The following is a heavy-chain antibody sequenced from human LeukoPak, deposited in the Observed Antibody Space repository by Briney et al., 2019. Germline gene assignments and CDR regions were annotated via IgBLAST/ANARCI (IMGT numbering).Heavy chain of an antibody. V-gene: IGHV3-7*01. CDR1: GFSFITYW. CDR3: ARYVWVEWELLGGFGYYFDY. CDR2: IRHDGGET. Sequence: GGSLRLSCAASGFSFITYWMGWVRQAPGKGLEWVANIRHDGGETYYVGSVKGRFTISRDNAKNSLYLQMNSLSAEDTAVYYCARYVWVEWELLGGFGYYFDYWGQGTLVTVSS. D-gene: IGHD1-26*01. J-gene: IGHJ4*02.